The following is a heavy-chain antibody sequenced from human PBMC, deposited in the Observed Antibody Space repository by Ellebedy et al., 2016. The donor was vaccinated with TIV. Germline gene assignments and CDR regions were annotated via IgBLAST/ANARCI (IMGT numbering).Heavy chain of an antibody. V-gene: IGHV3-23*01. Sequence: GGSLRLSXAASGFTFSIYAMSWVRQAPGKGLEWVSSISIGDDATYYAASVKGRFTISRDSSKNTLYLQMNSLTAEDTAVYYCANPDYDFWTGGDDYWGQGTLVTVSS. J-gene: IGHJ4*02. CDR2: ISIGDDAT. D-gene: IGHD3-3*01. CDR1: GFTFSIYA. CDR3: ANPDYDFWTGGDDY.